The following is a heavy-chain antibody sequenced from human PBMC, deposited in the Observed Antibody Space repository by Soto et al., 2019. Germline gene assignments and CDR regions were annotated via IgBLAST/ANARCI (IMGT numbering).Heavy chain of an antibody. CDR3: ARGHPTGAAP. CDR2: IKEAGSEK. Sequence: PXGSLRLSCAASGSTFSTYCMSWVRQAPGKGLEWVANIKEAGSEKYYVDSVKGRFTIFRDNTKNSVYLLMNSLRAEDTAVYYCARGHPTGAAPWGQGKLVTVSS. D-gene: IGHD3-10*01. V-gene: IGHV3-7*01. CDR1: GSTFSTYC. J-gene: IGHJ5*02.